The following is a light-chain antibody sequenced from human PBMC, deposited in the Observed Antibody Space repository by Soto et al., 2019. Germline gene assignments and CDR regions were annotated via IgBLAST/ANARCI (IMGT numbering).Light chain of an antibody. CDR3: QKYNGAPRA. J-gene: IGKJ1*01. CDR1: QGISNY. Sequence: DIQMTQSPSSLSASVGDRVTITCRASQGISNYLAWYQQQPGKVPKLLIYAASTLPSGVPSRFSGSGSGTDFALTISSLQPEDVATYYCQKYNGAPRAFGQGTKVEIK. V-gene: IGKV1-27*01. CDR2: AAS.